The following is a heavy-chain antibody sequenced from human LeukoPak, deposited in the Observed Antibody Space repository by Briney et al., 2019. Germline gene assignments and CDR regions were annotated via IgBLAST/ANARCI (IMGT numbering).Heavy chain of an antibody. CDR3: ARDWVPTVFAVAHAFDI. V-gene: IGHV4-59*02. Sequence: SETLSLTCTVSGGSVRGYYWSWIRQPPGKGLEWIGYIYYGGTTNYSPSLKSRLTISTDTSNNQFSLKLSSVTAADTAVYYCARDWVPTVFAVAHAFDIWGRGTMVTVSS. CDR1: GGSVRGYY. CDR2: IYYGGTT. D-gene: IGHD3-3*01. J-gene: IGHJ3*02.